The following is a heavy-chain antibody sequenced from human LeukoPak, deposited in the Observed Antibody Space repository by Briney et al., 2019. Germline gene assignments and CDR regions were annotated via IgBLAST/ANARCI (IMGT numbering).Heavy chain of an antibody. CDR3: ARLHCSSTSCYDYYYYYMDV. CDR1: GASVSSHY. Sequence: NPSETLPLTCTVSGASVSSHYWSWLRQPPGEGLEWIGFVFYGVSTFYNPSLRSRVTISVDTSKKQASLKLSSVTAADTGVYYCARLHCSSTSCYDYYYYYMDVWGKGTTVIVSS. D-gene: IGHD2-2*01. V-gene: IGHV4-59*08. CDR2: VFYGVST. J-gene: IGHJ6*03.